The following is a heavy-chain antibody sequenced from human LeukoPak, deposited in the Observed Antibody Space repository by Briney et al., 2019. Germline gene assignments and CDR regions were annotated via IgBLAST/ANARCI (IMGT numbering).Heavy chain of an antibody. Sequence: GGSLRLSCAASGFTFSSYSMNWVRQAPGKGLEWVSSIGSSSSYIYYADSVKGRFTISRDNAKNSLYLQMNSLRAEDTAVYYCARSPRNIVVVPAAPDYWGQGTLVTVSS. D-gene: IGHD2-2*01. J-gene: IGHJ4*02. CDR3: ARSPRNIVVVPAAPDY. CDR2: IGSSSSYI. V-gene: IGHV3-21*01. CDR1: GFTFSSYS.